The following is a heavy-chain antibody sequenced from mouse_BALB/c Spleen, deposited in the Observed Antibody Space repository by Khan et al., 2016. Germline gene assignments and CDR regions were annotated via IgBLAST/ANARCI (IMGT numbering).Heavy chain of an antibody. CDR2: IDPSDSAT. J-gene: IGHJ2*01. V-gene: IGHV1S126*01. CDR3: TRREGD. D-gene: IGHD3-3*01. CDR1: GYSFTSYW. Sequence: QVQLKQSGPQLVRPGASVKISCKASGYSFTSYWIHWVKQRPGQGLDWIGMIDPSDSATKLDQNFRDKATLTVDKSSRTVYMQLSSPTSEDCAIYYCTRREGDWGQGTTLTVSS.